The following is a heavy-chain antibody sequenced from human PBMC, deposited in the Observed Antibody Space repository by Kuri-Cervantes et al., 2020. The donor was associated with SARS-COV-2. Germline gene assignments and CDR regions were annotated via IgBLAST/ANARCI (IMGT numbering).Heavy chain of an antibody. Sequence: ASVKVSCKASGYTFTGYDMHWVQQAPGQGLEWMGWINPNSGGTNYAQKFQGRVTMTRDTSISTAYMELSRLRSDDTAVYYCASNGNYWYYGMDVWGQGTTVTVSS. CDR3: ASNGNYWYYGMDV. J-gene: IGHJ6*02. CDR1: GYTFTGYD. D-gene: IGHD4-17*01. V-gene: IGHV1-2*02. CDR2: INPNSGGT.